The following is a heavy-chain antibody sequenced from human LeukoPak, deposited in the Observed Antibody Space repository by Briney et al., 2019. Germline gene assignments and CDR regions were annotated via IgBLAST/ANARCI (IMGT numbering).Heavy chain of an antibody. CDR1: GGTFSSYA. J-gene: IGHJ4*02. V-gene: IGHV1-69*13. Sequence: AASVKVSCKASGGTFSSYAISWVRQAPGQGLEWMGGIIPIFGTANYAQKFQGRVTISADESTSTAYMELSSLRSDDTAVYYCARDFYYGSGSFGGYFDYWGQGTLVTVSS. CDR3: ARDFYYGSGSFGGYFDY. CDR2: IIPIFGTA. D-gene: IGHD3-10*01.